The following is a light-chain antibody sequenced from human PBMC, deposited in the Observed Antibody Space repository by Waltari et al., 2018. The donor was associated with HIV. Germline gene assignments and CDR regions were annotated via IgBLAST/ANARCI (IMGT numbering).Light chain of an antibody. CDR2: INGDGSH. V-gene: IGLV4-69*01. CDR3: QTWGTGTQV. J-gene: IGLJ2*01. CDR1: DRHDFYA. Sequence: QPAVTQPPSVSAALGASVKLTCTLSDRHDFYAIAWHQQPPESAPRFLLTINGDGSHSKGDGIPDRFSGSSAGAARYLTIFNLQSEDEADYYCQTWGTGTQVFGGGTKLTVL.